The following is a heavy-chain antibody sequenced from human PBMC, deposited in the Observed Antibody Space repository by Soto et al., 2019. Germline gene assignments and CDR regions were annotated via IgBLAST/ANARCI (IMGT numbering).Heavy chain of an antibody. D-gene: IGHD2-15*01. CDR1: GGSISSSSYY. CDR3: ARKVVAATPGYYYYGMDV. J-gene: IGHJ6*02. Sequence: SETLSLTCTVSGGSISSSSYYWGWIRQPPGKGLEWIGSIYYSGSTYYNPSLKSRVTISVDTSKNQFSLKLSSVTAADTAVYYCARKVVAATPGYYYYGMDVWGQGTTVTVSS. CDR2: IYYSGST. V-gene: IGHV4-39*01.